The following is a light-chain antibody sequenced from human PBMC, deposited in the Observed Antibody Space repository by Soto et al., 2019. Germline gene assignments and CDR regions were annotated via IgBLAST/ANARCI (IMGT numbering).Light chain of an antibody. CDR2: DVT. J-gene: IGLJ1*01. V-gene: IGLV2-11*01. Sequence: SALTHPRSVSWSPGQSVTISCTGTSSDVGGYNYVSWYQQHPGKAPKLMIYDVTERPSGVPDRFSGSKSGNTASLTISGLQAEDEADYYCCSYAGSYTYVFGTGTKVTVL. CDR1: SSDVGGYNY. CDR3: CSYAGSYTYV.